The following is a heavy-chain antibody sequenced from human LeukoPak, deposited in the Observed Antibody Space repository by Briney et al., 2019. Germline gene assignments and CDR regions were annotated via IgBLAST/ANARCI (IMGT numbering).Heavy chain of an antibody. CDR3: ARGAQTYYDIAPVDY. Sequence: PSETLSLTCAVYGGSFSRCYWSWIRQPPGKGLEWIGEINHSGSTNYNPSLKSRVTISVDTSKSQFPLKLNSMTAADTAVYYCARGAQTYYDIAPVDYRGQGTLVTVSS. V-gene: IGHV4-34*01. CDR2: INHSGST. J-gene: IGHJ4*02. CDR1: GGSFSRCY. D-gene: IGHD3-22*01.